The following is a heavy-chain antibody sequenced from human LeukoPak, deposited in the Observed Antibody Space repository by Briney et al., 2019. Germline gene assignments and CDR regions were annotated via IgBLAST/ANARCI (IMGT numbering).Heavy chain of an antibody. Sequence: GGSLRLSCAASGFTFSSYGIHWVRQAPSKGLEWVAFIRYDASDTYYADSVKGRFTISRDSSKNTVYLQMNSLRDEDTAVYYCAKSPYRGGSSWTEFDYWGQGTLVTVSS. CDR2: IRYDASDT. D-gene: IGHD6-13*01. J-gene: IGHJ4*02. CDR1: GFTFSSYG. V-gene: IGHV3-30*02. CDR3: AKSPYRGGSSWTEFDY.